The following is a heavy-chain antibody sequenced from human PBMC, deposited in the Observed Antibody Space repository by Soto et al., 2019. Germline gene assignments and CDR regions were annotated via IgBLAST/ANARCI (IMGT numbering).Heavy chain of an antibody. Sequence: PGGSLRLSCVVSGVTFSNSDMQWVRQAPGKGLEWVAMISADGNSEDYAASVKGRFTVSRENSKNTLYLQMDSLRVEDTAVYYCAKSVDPWLPGAFDIWGQGTMVTVSS. D-gene: IGHD6-19*01. CDR3: AKSVDPWLPGAFDI. CDR1: GVTFSNSD. V-gene: IGHV3-30*18. J-gene: IGHJ3*02. CDR2: ISADGNSE.